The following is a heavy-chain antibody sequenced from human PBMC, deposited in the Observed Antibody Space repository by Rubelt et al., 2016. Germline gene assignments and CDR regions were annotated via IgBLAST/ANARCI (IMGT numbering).Heavy chain of an antibody. D-gene: IGHD4-17*01. CDR2: IIPIFGTA. CDR1: GGTFSSYA. V-gene: IGHV1-69*06. CDR3: ARANHGDYEDY. J-gene: IGHJ4*02. Sequence: QVQLVQSGAEVKKPGSSVKVSCKASGGTFSSYAISWVRQAPGQGLEWMGGIIPIFGTANYAQKFQGRVTSTRDTSASTAYMERSSLRSEDTAVYYCARANHGDYEDYWGQGTLVTVSS.